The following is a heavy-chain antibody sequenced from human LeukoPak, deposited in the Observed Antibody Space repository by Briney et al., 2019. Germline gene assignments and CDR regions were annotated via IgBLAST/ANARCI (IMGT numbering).Heavy chain of an antibody. V-gene: IGHV1-69*06. CDR2: IIPIFGTA. CDR3: ARALRVGYGSDY. J-gene: IGHJ4*02. CDR1: GYTFSSYF. Sequence: GASVKVSCKTSGYTFSSYFMHWVRQAPGQGLEWMGGIIPIFGTANYAQKFQGRVTITADKSTSTAYMELSSLRSEDTAVYYCARALRVGYGSDYWGQGTLVTVSS. D-gene: IGHD2-15*01.